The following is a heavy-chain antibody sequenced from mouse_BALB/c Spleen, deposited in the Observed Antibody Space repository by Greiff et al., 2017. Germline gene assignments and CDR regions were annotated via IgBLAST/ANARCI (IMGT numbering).Heavy chain of an antibody. Sequence: EVQRVESGGGLVKPGGSLKLSCAASGFTFSSYAMSWVRQTPEKRLEWVASISSGGSTYYPDSVKGRFTISRDNARNILYLQMSSLRSEDTAMYYCARGKSTMITTTWFAYWGQGTLVTVSA. CDR1: GFTFSSYA. CDR2: ISSGGST. V-gene: IGHV5-6-5*01. J-gene: IGHJ3*01. D-gene: IGHD2-4*01. CDR3: ARGKSTMITTTWFAY.